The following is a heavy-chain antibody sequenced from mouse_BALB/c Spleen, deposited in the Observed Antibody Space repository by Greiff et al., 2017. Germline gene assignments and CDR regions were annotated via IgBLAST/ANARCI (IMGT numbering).Heavy chain of an antibody. J-gene: IGHJ3*01. V-gene: IGHV5-15*02. CDR2: ISNLAYSI. Sequence: DVQLVESGGGLVQPGGSRKLSCAASGFTFSDYGMAWVRQAPGKGPEWVAFISNLAYSIYYADTVTGRFTISRENAKNTLYLEMSSLRSEDTAMYYCARDLDSSGYWFAYWGQGTLVTVSA. D-gene: IGHD3-2*01. CDR3: ARDLDSSGYWFAY. CDR1: GFTFSDYG.